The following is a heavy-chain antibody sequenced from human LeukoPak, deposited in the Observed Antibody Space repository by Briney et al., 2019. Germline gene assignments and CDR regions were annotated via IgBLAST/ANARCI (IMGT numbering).Heavy chain of an antibody. V-gene: IGHV4-61*08. CDR3: ARVRMITFGYYYGMDV. J-gene: IGHJ6*02. CDR1: GGSISSGDYY. CDR2: IYYSGST. D-gene: IGHD3-16*01. Sequence: PSQTLSLTCTVSGGSISSGDYYWSWIRQPPGKGLEWIGYIYYSGSTNYNPSLKSRVTISVDTSKNQFSLKLSSVTAADTAVYYCARVRMITFGYYYGMDVWGQGTTVTVSS.